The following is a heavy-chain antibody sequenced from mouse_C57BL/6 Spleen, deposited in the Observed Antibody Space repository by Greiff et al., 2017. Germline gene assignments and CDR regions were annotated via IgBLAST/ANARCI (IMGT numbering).Heavy chain of an antibody. Sequence: EVKLMESGPGLVKPSQSLSLTCSVTGYSITSGYYWNWIRQFPGNQLEWMGYISYDGSNNYNPSLKNRISITRDTSKNQFFLKLNSVTTEDTATYDCEGESYGSSFDYWGQGTTLTVSS. J-gene: IGHJ2*01. D-gene: IGHD1-1*01. CDR2: ISYDGSN. CDR3: EGESYGSSFDY. CDR1: GYSITSGYY. V-gene: IGHV3-6*01.